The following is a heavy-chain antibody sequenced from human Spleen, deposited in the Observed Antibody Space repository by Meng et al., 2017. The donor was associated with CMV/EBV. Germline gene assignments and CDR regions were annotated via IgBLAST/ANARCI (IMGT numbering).Heavy chain of an antibody. D-gene: IGHD3-16*01. CDR2: IYYSGST. CDR3: ARELLIYGEAFDI. V-gene: IGHV4-61*01. J-gene: IGHJ3*02. CDR1: GGAVSSGSYY. Sequence: GGAVSSGSYYWSWIRQPPGKGLEWIGYIYYSGSTNYNPSLKSRVTISVDTSKNQFSLKLSSVTAADTAVYYCARELLIYGEAFDIWGQGTMVTVSS.